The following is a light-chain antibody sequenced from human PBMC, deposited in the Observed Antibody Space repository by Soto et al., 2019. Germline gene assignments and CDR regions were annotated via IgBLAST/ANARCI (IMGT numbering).Light chain of an antibody. V-gene: IGKV1-5*03. CDR1: QSIDSW. CDR2: KTS. Sequence: DIPMTQSRSTLSASVGDRVTITCRASQSIDSWLAWYQQKPGKAPNLLIYKTSNLESGVPSRFSGSGSGTEFSLTISSLQPDDFATYYCQQYKSFSLTFGGGTWVEVK. CDR3: QQYKSFSLT. J-gene: IGKJ4*01.